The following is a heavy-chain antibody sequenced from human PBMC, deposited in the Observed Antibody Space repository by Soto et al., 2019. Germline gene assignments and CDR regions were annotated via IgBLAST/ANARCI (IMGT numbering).Heavy chain of an antibody. CDR3: ARGYDYGDYVGN. J-gene: IGHJ4*02. V-gene: IGHV1-69*02. D-gene: IGHD4-17*01. Sequence: GASVKASCKASGGTFSSYTMSWVRQAPGQGLEWMGRIIPILGIANYAQKFQGRVTITADKSTSTAYMELSSLRSEDTAVYYCARGYDYGDYVGNWGQGTPVTVSS. CDR2: IIPILGIA. CDR1: GGTFSSYT.